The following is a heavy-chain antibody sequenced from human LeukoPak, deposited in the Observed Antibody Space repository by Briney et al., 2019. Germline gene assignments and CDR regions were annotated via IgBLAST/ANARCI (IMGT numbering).Heavy chain of an antibody. J-gene: IGHJ4*02. CDR2: IKQDGGVE. V-gene: IGHV3-7*01. CDR3: ARAPRPGFWSGYCEY. CDR1: GFTYSSYW. Sequence: PGGSLRLSYAASGFTYSSYWMSWVRQAPGKGLEWVANIKQDGGVEYYVDSVKGRVTISRDNAKNSLYLQMNSLRGEDTAVYYCARAPRPGFWSGYCEYWGQGTLVTVSS. D-gene: IGHD3-3*01.